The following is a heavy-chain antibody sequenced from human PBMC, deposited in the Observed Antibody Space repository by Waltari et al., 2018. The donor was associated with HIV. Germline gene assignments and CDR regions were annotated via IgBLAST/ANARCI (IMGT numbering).Heavy chain of an antibody. J-gene: IGHJ5*02. D-gene: IGHD2-21*01. V-gene: IGHV4-34*02. Sequence: QMQLQQWGAGLLKPSETLSLTCAVYGGSLSNSYWTWIRHPQGKGLEWIGEISHSGSTNSNPSLESQVNISLDSSKNQFSLIMKSLTAADTAVYYCTIGATQSLVVPPARSIRDVWFDPWGQGTLVTVSS. CDR2: ISHSGST. CDR3: TIGATQSLVVPPARSIRDVWFDP. CDR1: GGSLSNSY.